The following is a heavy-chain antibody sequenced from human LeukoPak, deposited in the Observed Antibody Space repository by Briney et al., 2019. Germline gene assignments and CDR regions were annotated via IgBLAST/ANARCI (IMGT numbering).Heavy chain of an antibody. CDR2: IYYSGST. V-gene: IGHV4-61*01. J-gene: IGHJ4*02. CDR3: ARDQWFGVGYFDY. D-gene: IGHD3-10*01. CDR1: GGSISSGSYY. Sequence: PSQTLSLTCTVSGGSISSGSYYWSWIRQPPGKGLEWIGYIYYSGSTNYNPSLKSRVTISVDTSKNQFSLKLSSVTAADTAVYYCARDQWFGVGYFDYWGQGTLVTVSS.